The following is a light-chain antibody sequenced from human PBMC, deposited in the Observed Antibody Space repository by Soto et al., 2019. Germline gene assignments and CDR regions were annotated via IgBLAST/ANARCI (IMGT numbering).Light chain of an antibody. CDR3: SSYTESATFVL. V-gene: IGLV2-18*02. J-gene: IGLJ2*01. Sequence: QSVLTQPPSVSGSPGQSVTISCTGTGSDIGSYNRVSWYRRVPGTAPKLMISEVNKWPSGVPDRFSGSKSGNTASLTISGLRAEDEADYYCSSYTESATFVLFGGGTKLTVL. CDR1: GSDIGSYNR. CDR2: EVN.